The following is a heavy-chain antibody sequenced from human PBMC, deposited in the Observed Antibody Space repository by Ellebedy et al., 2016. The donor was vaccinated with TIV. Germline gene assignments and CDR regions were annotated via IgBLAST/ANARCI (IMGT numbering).Heavy chain of an antibody. Sequence: ASVKVSCXVSGFTLTDLPIHWVRQAPGKGLEWMGGFDPENDKTIYAQKFQGRVTMTRDTSTSTVYLELSSLRSEDTAVYYCAREAPSVYYFDSWGQGILVTVSS. V-gene: IGHV1-24*01. CDR3: AREAPSVYYFDS. CDR2: FDPENDKT. D-gene: IGHD2-8*01. J-gene: IGHJ4*02. CDR1: GFTLTDLP.